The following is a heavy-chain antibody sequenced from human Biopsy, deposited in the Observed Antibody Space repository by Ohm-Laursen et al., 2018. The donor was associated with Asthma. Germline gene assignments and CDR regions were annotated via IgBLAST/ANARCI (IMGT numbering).Heavy chain of an antibody. J-gene: IGHJ4*02. CDR3: ASDFPKDYVRYNFQF. CDR2: HDHGEGGT. CDR1: GYSLTDLS. Sequence: EASVKVSCNISGYSLTDLSMHWVRQAPGQGLEWMGGHDHGEGGTVNARRFQGRVTMTEDTSTDTAYMELSSLSSDDTAVYYCASDFPKDYVRYNFQFWGQGTLVTVSS. V-gene: IGHV1-24*01. D-gene: IGHD4-17*01.